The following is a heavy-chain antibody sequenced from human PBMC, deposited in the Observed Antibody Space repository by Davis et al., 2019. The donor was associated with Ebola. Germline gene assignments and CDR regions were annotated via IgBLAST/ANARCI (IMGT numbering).Heavy chain of an antibody. CDR3: AGVRSGGVCCYGMDV. D-gene: IGHD2-8*02. J-gene: IGHJ6*02. CDR2: INHSGST. Sequence: PSETLSLTCAVYGGSFSGYYWSWIRQPPGKGLEWIGEINHSGSTNYNPSLKSRVTISVDTSKNQFSLKLSSVTAADTAVYYCAGVRSGGVCCYGMDVWGQGTTVTVSS. V-gene: IGHV4-34*01. CDR1: GGSFSGYY.